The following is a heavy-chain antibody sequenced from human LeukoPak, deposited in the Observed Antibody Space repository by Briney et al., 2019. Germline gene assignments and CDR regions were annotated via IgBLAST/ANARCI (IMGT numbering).Heavy chain of an antibody. V-gene: IGHV4-59*08. CDR3: ARLFSSAWGGDAFDI. CDR2: IYYSGNT. D-gene: IGHD6-19*01. J-gene: IGHJ3*02. Sequence: SETLSLTCAVYGGSFSGYYWSWIRQPPGKGLEWIGYIYYSGNTSYNPSLKSRVTISVDTSKNQLSLKLSSVTAADTAIYYCARLFSSAWGGDAFDIWGQGTMVPVSS. CDR1: GGSFSGYY.